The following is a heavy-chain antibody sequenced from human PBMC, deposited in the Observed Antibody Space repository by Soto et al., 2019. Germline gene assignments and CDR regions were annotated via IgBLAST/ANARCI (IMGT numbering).Heavy chain of an antibody. CDR2: ISYDGSNK. CDR3: ATTLANTDSDY. CDR1: GFTFNIYP. Sequence: GGSLRLSCAASGFTFNIYPMKWVRQAPGKGLEWVALISYDGSNKNHADSVKGRFTISRDNSKNTLYLQMNSLRGEDTAVYYCATTLANTDSDYWGQGTLVTVSS. J-gene: IGHJ4*02. D-gene: IGHD5-12*01. V-gene: IGHV3-30-3*01.